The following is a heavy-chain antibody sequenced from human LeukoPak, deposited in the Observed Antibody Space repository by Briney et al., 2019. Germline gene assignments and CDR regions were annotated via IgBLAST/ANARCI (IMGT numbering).Heavy chain of an antibody. CDR1: GYTFTSSF. CDR2: INSNTGGT. Sequence: GASVKVSCKASGYTFTSSFMHWVRQAPGQGLEWMGWINSNTGGTKFAQKFQDRVTMTRDTSISTVYMELSSLRSDDTAVYYCARADPVDYWGQGTHITVSS. J-gene: IGHJ4*02. V-gene: IGHV1-2*02. CDR3: ARADPVDY.